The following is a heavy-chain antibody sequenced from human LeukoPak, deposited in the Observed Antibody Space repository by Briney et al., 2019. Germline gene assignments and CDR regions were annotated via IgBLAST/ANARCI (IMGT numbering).Heavy chain of an antibody. CDR1: GFTFSSYW. V-gene: IGHV3-74*01. D-gene: IGHD6-19*01. CDR2: INTDGSST. Sequence: GGSLRLSCAASGFTFSSYWMHWVRQVPGKGLVWVSRINTDGSSTSYADSVKGRFTISRDNAKNTLYLQMNSLRAEDTAVYYCVRALVAGTTPDYWGQGTLVTVSS. CDR3: VRALVAGTTPDY. J-gene: IGHJ4*02.